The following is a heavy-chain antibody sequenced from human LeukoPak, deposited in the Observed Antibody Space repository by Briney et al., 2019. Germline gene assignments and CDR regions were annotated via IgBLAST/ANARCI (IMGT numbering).Heavy chain of an antibody. CDR1: GFTFSSYA. CDR3: AKLSYEVLDV. D-gene: IGHD5-18*01. V-gene: IGHV3-23*01. CDR2: ISGSGGST. Sequence: ASVKVSCKASGFTFSSYAMSWVRQAPGKGLEWVSAISGSGGSTYYADSVKGRFTISRDNSKNTLYLQMNSLRAEDTAVYYCAKLSYEVLDVWGQGTTVTVSS. J-gene: IGHJ6*02.